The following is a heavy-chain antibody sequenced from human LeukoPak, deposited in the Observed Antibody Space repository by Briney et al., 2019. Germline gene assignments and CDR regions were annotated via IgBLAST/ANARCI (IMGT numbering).Heavy chain of an antibody. V-gene: IGHV3-9*01. J-gene: IGHJ4*02. CDR2: ISWNSGSI. CDR1: GFTFDDYA. Sequence: GGSLRLSCAASGFTFDDYAMHWVRQAPGKGLEGVSGISWNSGSIGYADSVKGRFTISRDNAKNSLYLQMNSLRAEDTALYYCAKVKGATTRYYFDYWGQGTLVTVSS. CDR3: AKVKGATTRYYFDY. D-gene: IGHD1-14*01.